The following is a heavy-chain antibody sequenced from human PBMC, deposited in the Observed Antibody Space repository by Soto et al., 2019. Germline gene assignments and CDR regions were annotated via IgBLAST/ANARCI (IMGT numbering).Heavy chain of an antibody. D-gene: IGHD4-17*01. Sequence: ASVKVSCKASGYTFTSYGISWVRQAPGQGLEWMGWISAYNGNTNYAQKLQGRVTMTTDTSTSTAYMGLRSLRSDDTAVYYCARVGMMTTVTSSIPIKDYYYYYYMDVWGKGTTVTVSS. CDR3: ARVGMMTTVTSSIPIKDYYYYYYMDV. CDR2: ISAYNGNT. J-gene: IGHJ6*03. V-gene: IGHV1-18*01. CDR1: GYTFTSYG.